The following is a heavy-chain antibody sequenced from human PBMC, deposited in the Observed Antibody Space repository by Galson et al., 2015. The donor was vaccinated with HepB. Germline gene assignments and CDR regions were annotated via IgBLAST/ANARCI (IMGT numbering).Heavy chain of an antibody. V-gene: IGHV3-7*03. Sequence: SLRLSCAASGFTFRNYWMSWVRQAPGKGLEWVANIKQDGSEKYYVDSVKGRFTISRDNAKNSLLLQMNSLKADDTAVYYCARGRDDYVWGSYRFGICYFDYWGQGTLVSVSS. CDR2: IKQDGSEK. CDR1: GFTFRNYW. J-gene: IGHJ4*02. D-gene: IGHD3-16*02. CDR3: ARGRDDYVWGSYRFGICYFDY.